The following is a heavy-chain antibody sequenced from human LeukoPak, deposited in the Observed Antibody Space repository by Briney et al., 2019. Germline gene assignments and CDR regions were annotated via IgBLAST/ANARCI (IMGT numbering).Heavy chain of an antibody. CDR2: IYYSGST. V-gene: IGHV4-59*01. J-gene: IGHJ6*03. D-gene: IGHD3-10*01. CDR3: ARVHYYGSGSYWYYYYYMDV. CDR1: GGSISSYY. Sequence: KPSETLSLTCTVSGGSISSYYWSWIRQPPGKGLEWIGYIYYSGSTNYNPSLKSRVTISVDTSKNQFSLKLSSVTAADTAVYYCARVHYYGSGSYWYYYYYMDVWGKGTTVTISS.